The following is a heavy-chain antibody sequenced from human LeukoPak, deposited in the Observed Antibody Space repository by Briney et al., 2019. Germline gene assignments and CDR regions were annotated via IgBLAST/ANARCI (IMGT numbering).Heavy chain of an antibody. CDR3: ARDSGYNGNDAFDI. D-gene: IGHD5-24*01. V-gene: IGHV1-2*06. CDR2: INPNSGGT. Sequence: ASVKVSCKASGGTFSSYAISWVRQAPGQGLEWMGRINPNSGGTNYAQKFQGRVTMTRDTSISTAYMELSRLRSDDTAVYYCARDSGYNGNDAFDIWGQGTMVTVSS. CDR1: GGTFSSYA. J-gene: IGHJ3*02.